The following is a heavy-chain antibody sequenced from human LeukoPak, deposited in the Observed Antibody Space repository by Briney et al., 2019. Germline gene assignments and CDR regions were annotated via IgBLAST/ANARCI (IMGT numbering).Heavy chain of an antibody. Sequence: GGSLRLSCAASGFTFSNYNMNWVRQAPGKGLEWVSSITTTSSYIYYADSVKGRFTISRDNAKNSLYLQMNSLRAEDTAVYYCAELGITMIGGVWGKGTTVTISS. CDR1: GFTFSNYN. CDR3: AELGITMIGGV. V-gene: IGHV3-21*01. D-gene: IGHD3-10*02. J-gene: IGHJ6*04. CDR2: ITTTSSYI.